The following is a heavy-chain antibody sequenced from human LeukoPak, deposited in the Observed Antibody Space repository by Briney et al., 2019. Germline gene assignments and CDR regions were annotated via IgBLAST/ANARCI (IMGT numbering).Heavy chain of an antibody. CDR2: INPNSGGT. V-gene: IGHV1-2*02. D-gene: IGHD2-15*01. J-gene: IGHJ5*02. CDR1: GYTFTGYY. Sequence: GASVKVSCKASGYTFTGYYMHWVRQAPGQGLEWMGWINPNSGGTNYAQKFQGRVTMTRDTSISTAYMELSRLRSDDTAVYYCARQPPGYCSGGSCYGGWFDPWGQGTLVTVPS. CDR3: ARQPPGYCSGGSCYGGWFDP.